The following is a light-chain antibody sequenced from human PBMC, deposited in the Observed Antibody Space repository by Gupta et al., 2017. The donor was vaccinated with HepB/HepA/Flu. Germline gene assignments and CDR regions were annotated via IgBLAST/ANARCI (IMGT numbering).Light chain of an antibody. J-gene: IGKJ4*01. CDR1: QSISSY. V-gene: IGKV1-39*01. CDR2: AAS. CDR3: QHRDSTPLT. Sequence: DIQMTQSPSSLSASVGDRVTITCRASQSISSYLNWYQQKPGKAPKLLIYAASSLQSGVPSRFSGSGSGTDFTLTISRLQPEDFATYYCQHRDSTPLTFGRGTKVDIK.